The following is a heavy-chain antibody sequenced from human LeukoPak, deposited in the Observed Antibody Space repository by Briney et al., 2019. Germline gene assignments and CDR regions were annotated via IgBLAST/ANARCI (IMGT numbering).Heavy chain of an antibody. CDR2: IYHSGST. J-gene: IGHJ5*02. CDR3: AGSPLGYCSSTSCYENWFDP. D-gene: IGHD2-2*01. V-gene: IGHV4-30-2*01. Sequence: SQTLSLTCAVSGASISSGGYCWGWLRQPRGKGLEWIVYIYHSGSTYYTPSLKSRVTISVDRSKNHFSLKLSSVTAADTAVYYCAGSPLGYCSSTSCYENWFDPWGQGTLVTVSS. CDR1: GASISSGGYC.